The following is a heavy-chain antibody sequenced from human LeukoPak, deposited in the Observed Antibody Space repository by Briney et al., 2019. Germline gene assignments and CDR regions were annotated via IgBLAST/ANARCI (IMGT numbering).Heavy chain of an antibody. V-gene: IGHV1-3*01. CDR2: INAGNGNT. CDR3: ARDRYDFWSGLFDY. Sequence: ASVTVSCKASGYTFTSYAMHWVRQAPGQRLEWMGWINAGNGNTKYSQKFQGRVTITRDTSASTAYMELSSLRSEDTAVYYCARDRYDFWSGLFDYWGQGTLVTVSS. J-gene: IGHJ4*02. CDR1: GYTFTSYA. D-gene: IGHD3-3*01.